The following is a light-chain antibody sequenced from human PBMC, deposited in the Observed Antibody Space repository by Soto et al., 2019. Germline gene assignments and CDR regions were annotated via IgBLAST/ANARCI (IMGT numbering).Light chain of an antibody. Sequence: IPVSQSASTLSPTLGHRVPLTCRASEDIRTWLAWYQQKPGKAPKLLIYSASSLETGVPSRFSGSGSGTDFTLTISSLQPDDFAAYFCQHYKSFSLTFGGGTKVDI. J-gene: IGKJ4*01. CDR1: EDIRTW. CDR2: SAS. V-gene: IGKV1-5*03. CDR3: QHYKSFSLT.